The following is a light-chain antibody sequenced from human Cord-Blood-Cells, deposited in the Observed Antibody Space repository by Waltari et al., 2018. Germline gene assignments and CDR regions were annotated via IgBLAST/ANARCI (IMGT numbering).Light chain of an antibody. J-gene: IGLJ2*01. CDR2: EGS. V-gene: IGLV2-23*03. Sequence: QSALTQPASVSGSPGQSITISCTGTSSDVGSYNLVSWYQQPPGKAPKLMIYEGSKRPSGVSNRFSGSKSGNTASLTISGLQAEDEADYCCSYAGSSTFVVFGGGTKLTVL. CDR1: SSDVGSYNL. CDR3: CSYAGSSTFVV.